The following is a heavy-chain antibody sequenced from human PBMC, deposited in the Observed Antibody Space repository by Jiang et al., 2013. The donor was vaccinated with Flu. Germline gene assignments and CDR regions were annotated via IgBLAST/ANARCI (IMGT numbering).Heavy chain of an antibody. D-gene: IGHD7-27*01. V-gene: IGHV4-34*01. Sequence: LLKPSETLSLTCSVYGGSFNAYYWAWIRQPPGKGLEWIGELNHDGSTNYNPSLESRLTISADPSKNEISLNLTAVTAADTAVYYCARMGSWAMDVWGQGTTVTVS. J-gene: IGHJ6*02. CDR1: GGSFNAYY. CDR3: ARMGSWAMDV. CDR2: LNHDGST.